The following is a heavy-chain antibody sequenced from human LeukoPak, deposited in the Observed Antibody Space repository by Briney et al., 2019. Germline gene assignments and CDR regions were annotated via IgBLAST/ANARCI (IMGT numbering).Heavy chain of an antibody. Sequence: PGGSLRLSCVASGFSFSDYYMSWIRQAPGKGLEWGSYISSSGSHTNYDDSVTGRFTISRNNAKKSLHLQMNSLRAEDTAVYYCARHPDGSLSLDYWGQGTLVTVSS. CDR2: ISSSGSHT. CDR3: ARHPDGSLSLDY. CDR1: GFSFSDYY. V-gene: IGHV3-11*03. D-gene: IGHD1-26*01. J-gene: IGHJ4*02.